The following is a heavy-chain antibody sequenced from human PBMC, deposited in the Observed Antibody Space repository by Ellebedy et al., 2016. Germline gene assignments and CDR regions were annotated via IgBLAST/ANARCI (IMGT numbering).Heavy chain of an antibody. CDR1: GFSLSTIGVG. CDR3: AHSLRHYFDRGGSPYYFDY. CDR2: LYWDEDD. V-gene: IGHV2-5*02. Sequence: SGPTLVKPTQTLTLTCTFSGFSLSTIGVGVGWIRQPPGKALEWLALLYWDEDDRYSPSLKSRLTITKATSKNQVVLTMTNMDPVDTATDYCAHSLRHYFDRGGSPYYFDYWGQGTLVTVSS. D-gene: IGHD3-22*01. J-gene: IGHJ4*02.